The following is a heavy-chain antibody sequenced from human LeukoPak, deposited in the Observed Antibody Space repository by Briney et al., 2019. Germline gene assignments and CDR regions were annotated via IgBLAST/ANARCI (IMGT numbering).Heavy chain of an antibody. Sequence: ASVKVSCKASGYTFTSYGISWVRQAPGQGLEWMGWISAYNGNTNYAQKLQGRVTMTTDTSTSTAYMELRSLRSDDTAVYYCARVGVGGTMVRGAPALHFDYWGQGTLVTVSS. CDR1: GYTFTSYG. CDR3: ARVGVGGTMVRGAPALHFDY. D-gene: IGHD3-10*01. CDR2: ISAYNGNT. V-gene: IGHV1-18*01. J-gene: IGHJ4*02.